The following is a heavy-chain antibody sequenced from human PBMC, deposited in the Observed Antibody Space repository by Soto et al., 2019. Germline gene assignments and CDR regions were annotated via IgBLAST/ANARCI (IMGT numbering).Heavy chain of an antibody. CDR3: ARVFYDYIWGSYRLLYFDY. V-gene: IGHV4-39*01. Sequence: SETLSLTCTVSGGSISSSSYYWGWIRQPPGKGLEWIGSIYYSGSTYYNPSLKSRVTISVDTSKNQFSLKLSSVTAADTAVYYCARVFYDYIWGSYRLLYFDYWGQGTLVTVSS. CDR1: GGSISSSSYY. D-gene: IGHD3-16*02. J-gene: IGHJ4*02. CDR2: IYYSGST.